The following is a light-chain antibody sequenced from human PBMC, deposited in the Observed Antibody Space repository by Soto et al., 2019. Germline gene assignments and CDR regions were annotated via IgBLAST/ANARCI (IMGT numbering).Light chain of an antibody. CDR3: QRGLS. Sequence: EIVLTQSPATLSLSPGERATLSCRASQSISTFLAWYQQKPGQTPRRLIYDASNRATGIPGRFSASGSGTDFTLTISGLEPEDFAVYYCQRGLSFGGGTKVDIK. CDR2: DAS. J-gene: IGKJ4*01. CDR1: QSISTF. V-gene: IGKV3-11*01.